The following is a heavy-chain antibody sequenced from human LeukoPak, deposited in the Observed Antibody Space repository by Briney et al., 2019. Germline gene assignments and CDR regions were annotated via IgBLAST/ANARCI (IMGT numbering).Heavy chain of an antibody. D-gene: IGHD3-10*01. V-gene: IGHV4-30-2*01. CDR2: IYHSGST. J-gene: IGHJ5*02. CDR3: AREGTYYYGSGSYKNWFDP. Sequence: SQTLSLTCAVSGGSISSGGSSWSWIRQPPGKGLEWMDYIYHSGSTYYSPSLKSRVTISVDTSKNQFSLKLSSVTAADTAVYYCAREGTYYYGSGSYKNWFDPWGQGTLVTVSS. CDR1: GGSISSGGSS.